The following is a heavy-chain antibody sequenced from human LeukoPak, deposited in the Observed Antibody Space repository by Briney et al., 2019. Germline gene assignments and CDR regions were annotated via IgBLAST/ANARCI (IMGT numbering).Heavy chain of an antibody. CDR1: GGSFSGYY. CDR2: INHSGST. J-gene: IGHJ4*02. Sequence: SETLSLTCAVYGGSFSGYYWSWIRQPPGKGLEWIGEINHSGSTNYNPSLKSRVTISVDTSKNQFSLKLSSVTAADTAVYYCARFLYGDYAFDYWGQGTLVTVSS. CDR3: ARFLYGDYAFDY. V-gene: IGHV4-34*01. D-gene: IGHD4-17*01.